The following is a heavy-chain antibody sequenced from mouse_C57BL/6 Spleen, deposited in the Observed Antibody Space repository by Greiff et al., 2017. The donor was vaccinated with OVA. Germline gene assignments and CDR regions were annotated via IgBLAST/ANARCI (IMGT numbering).Heavy chain of an antibody. D-gene: IGHD1-1*01. CDR1: GYSITSDY. CDR2: ISYSGST. V-gene: IGHV3-8*01. CDR3: ARRYYYGSSYWYFDV. J-gene: IGHJ1*03. Sequence: EVQLQQSGPGLAKPSQTLSLTCSVTGYSITSDYWNWIRKFPGNKLEYMGYISYSGSTYYNPSLKSRISITRDTSKNQYYLQLNSVTTEDTATYYCARRYYYGSSYWYFDVWGTGTTVTVSS.